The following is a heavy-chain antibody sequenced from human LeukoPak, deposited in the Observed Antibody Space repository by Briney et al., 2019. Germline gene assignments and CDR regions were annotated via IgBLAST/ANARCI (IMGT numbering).Heavy chain of an antibody. V-gene: IGHV4-59*01. D-gene: IGHD2-2*01. J-gene: IGHJ4*02. CDR1: GGSISSYY. Sequence: SSETLSLTCTVSGGSISSYYWSWIRQPPGKGLEWIGYIYYSGSTNYNPSLKSRVTISVDTSKNQFSLKLSSVTAADTAVYYCARAQYGGIVSTNFDYWGQGTLVTVSS. CDR3: ARAQYGGIVSTNFDY. CDR2: IYYSGST.